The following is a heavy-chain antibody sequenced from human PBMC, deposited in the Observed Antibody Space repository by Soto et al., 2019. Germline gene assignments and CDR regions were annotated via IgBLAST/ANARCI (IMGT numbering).Heavy chain of an antibody. D-gene: IGHD5-18*01. J-gene: IGHJ6*02. CDR3: ARGGYSYGYYYYYGMDV. Sequence: SETLSLTCTVSGGSISSSSYYWGWIRQPPGKGLEWIGSIYYSGSTYYNPSLKSRVTISVDTSKNQFSLKLSSVTAADTAVYYCARGGYSYGYYYYYGMDVWGQGTTVTVSS. CDR2: IYYSGST. V-gene: IGHV4-39*01. CDR1: GGSISSSSYY.